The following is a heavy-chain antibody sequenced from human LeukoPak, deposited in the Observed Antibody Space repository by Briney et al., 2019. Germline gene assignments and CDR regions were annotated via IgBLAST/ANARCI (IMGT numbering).Heavy chain of an antibody. V-gene: IGHV3-9*01. CDR3: AKGSGYCSSTSCYRDWYFDL. J-gene: IGHJ2*01. CDR2: ISWNSGSI. Sequence: SGRSLRLSCAASGFTFDDYAMHWVRQAPGKGLEWVSGISWNSGSIGYADSVKGRFTISRDNAKNSLYLQMNSPRAEDTALYYCAKGSGYCSSTSCYRDWYFDLWGRGTLVTVSS. CDR1: GFTFDDYA. D-gene: IGHD2-2*03.